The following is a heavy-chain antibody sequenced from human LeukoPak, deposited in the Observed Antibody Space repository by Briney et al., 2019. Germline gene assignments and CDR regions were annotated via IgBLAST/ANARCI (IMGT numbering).Heavy chain of an antibody. D-gene: IGHD5-18*01. CDR1: GYTFTGYY. V-gene: IGHV1-2*02. J-gene: IGHJ4*02. Sequence: ASVKVSCKASGYTFTGYYMHWVRQAPGQGLEWMGWINPNSGGTNYAQKFQGRVTMTRDTSISTAYMELSRLRSDDTAVYYCAREPQGVDTAMLFDYWGQGTLVTVSS. CDR3: AREPQGVDTAMLFDY. CDR2: INPNSGGT.